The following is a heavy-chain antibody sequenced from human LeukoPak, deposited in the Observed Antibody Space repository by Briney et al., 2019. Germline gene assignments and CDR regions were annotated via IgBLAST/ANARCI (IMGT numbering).Heavy chain of an antibody. CDR2: IYTSGST. D-gene: IGHD3-10*01. CDR1: GGSSSSYY. J-gene: IGHJ3*02. V-gene: IGHV4-4*07. Sequence: SETLSLTCTVSGGSSSSYYWSWIRQPAGKGLEWIVRIYTSGSTNYIPSLKSRVTMSVDTSKNQFSLKLSSVTAADTAVCYCARVTMVRAGDAFDIWGQGTMVTVSS. CDR3: ARVTMVRAGDAFDI.